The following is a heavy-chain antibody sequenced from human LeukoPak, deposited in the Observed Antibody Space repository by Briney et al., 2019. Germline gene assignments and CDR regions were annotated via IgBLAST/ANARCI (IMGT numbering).Heavy chain of an antibody. V-gene: IGHV4-30-4*08. J-gene: IGHJ4*02. CDR2: IYYTGIT. Sequence: TLSLTCTVSGGSIRSGNYYWSWIRQPPGKGLEWIGYIYYTGITYYNPSLRSRVTISVDTSNNQLSLKLSSVTAADTAVYYCARQRRTGDLGWGQGTLVTVSS. D-gene: IGHD7-27*01. CDR3: ARQRRTGDLG. CDR1: GGSIRSGNYY.